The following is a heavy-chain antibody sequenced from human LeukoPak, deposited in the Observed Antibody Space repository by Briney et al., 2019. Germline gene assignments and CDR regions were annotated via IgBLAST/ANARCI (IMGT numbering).Heavy chain of an antibody. Sequence: GGSLRLSCAVSGLTFSSSWMDWVRQAPGKGLEWVASINPDGIKRYSADSVKGRFTISRDNSKNTLYLQMNSLRAEDTAVYYCAKEDSGWYESLFDYWGQGTLVTVSS. CDR2: INPDGIKR. V-gene: IGHV3-7*03. J-gene: IGHJ4*02. CDR3: AKEDSGWYESLFDY. D-gene: IGHD6-19*01. CDR1: GLTFSSSW.